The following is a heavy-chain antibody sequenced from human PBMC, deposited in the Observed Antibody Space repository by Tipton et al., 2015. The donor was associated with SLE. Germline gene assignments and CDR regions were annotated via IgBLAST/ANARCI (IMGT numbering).Heavy chain of an antibody. Sequence: SLRPSCAASGFQFDDFAMNWVRQAPGKGLEWVSGIGWDSRNIGYADSVNGRFTVSRDNAKNYLYLQMTSLRPEDTALYYCAKGAGFELWRGYPAFWGQGTLVTVSS. D-gene: IGHD3-3*01. CDR3: AKGAGFELWRGYPAF. CDR1: GFQFDDFA. CDR2: IGWDSRNI. J-gene: IGHJ4*02. V-gene: IGHV3-9*01.